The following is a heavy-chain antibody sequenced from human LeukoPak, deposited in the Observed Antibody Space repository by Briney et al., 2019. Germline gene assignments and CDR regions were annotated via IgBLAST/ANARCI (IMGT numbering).Heavy chain of an antibody. Sequence: SETLSLTCTVSGGSVSSGSYYWSWIRQPPGKGLEWIGYIYDSGRTNYNPSLKSRVTISVDTSKNQFSLKLSSVTAADTAVYYCARYIYGYLHYWGQGTLVTVSS. D-gene: IGHD5-18*01. CDR3: ARYIYGYLHY. V-gene: IGHV4-61*01. CDR2: IYDSGRT. CDR1: GGSVSSGSYY. J-gene: IGHJ4*02.